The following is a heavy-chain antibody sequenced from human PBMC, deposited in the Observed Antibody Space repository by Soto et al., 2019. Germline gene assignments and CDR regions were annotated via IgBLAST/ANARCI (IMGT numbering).Heavy chain of an antibody. CDR3: ARRYSSSFDY. CDR1: GGSLRSYY. CDR2: IYYSGST. D-gene: IGHD6-13*01. J-gene: IGHJ4*02. V-gene: IGHV4-59*08. Sequence: TSETLSLPFPVSGGSLRSYYWGRIPQPPGKGPEWIGYIYYSGSTNYNPSLKSRVTISVDTSKNQFSLKLSSVSAADTAVYYCARRYSSSFDYWGQGTLVTVSS.